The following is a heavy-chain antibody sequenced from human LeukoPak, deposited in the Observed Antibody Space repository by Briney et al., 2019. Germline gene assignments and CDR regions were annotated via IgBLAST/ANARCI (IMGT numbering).Heavy chain of an antibody. CDR2: INHSGST. CDR3: ARGLLYIAVAGTVNYYYYMDV. V-gene: IGHV4-34*01. Sequence: SETLSLTCAVYGGSFSGYYWSWIRQPPGKGLGWIGEINHSGSTNYNPSLKSRVTISVDTSKNQFSLKLSSVTAADTAVYYCARGLLYIAVAGTVNYYYYMDVWGKGTTVTVSS. J-gene: IGHJ6*03. CDR1: GGSFSGYY. D-gene: IGHD6-19*01.